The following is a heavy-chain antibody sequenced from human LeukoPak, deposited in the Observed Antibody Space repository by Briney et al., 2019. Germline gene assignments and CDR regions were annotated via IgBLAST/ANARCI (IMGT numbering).Heavy chain of an antibody. Sequence: SETLSLTCTVSGGSISSYYWSWIRQPPGKGLEWIGYIYYSGSTNYNPSLKSRVTISVDTSKNQFSLKLSSVTAADTAVYYCAREEGRAYGSGTHMDVWGQGTTVTVSS. D-gene: IGHD3-10*01. CDR3: AREEGRAYGSGTHMDV. V-gene: IGHV4-59*12. CDR1: GGSISSYY. J-gene: IGHJ6*02. CDR2: IYYSGST.